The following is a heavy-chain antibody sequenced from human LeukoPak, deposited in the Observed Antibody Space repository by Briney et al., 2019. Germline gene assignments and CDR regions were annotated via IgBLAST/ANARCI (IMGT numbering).Heavy chain of an antibody. CDR1: GFTFDDYA. D-gene: IGHD6-13*01. Sequence: PGGSLRLSCAASGFTFDDYAMHWVRQAPGKGLEWVSVISGDGGTTYYADSVKGRFTISRDNSKNSLYLQMDSLRTEDTALYYCAKGQTGYSDRGDFDYWGQGTLVIVSS. V-gene: IGHV3-43*02. CDR3: AKGQTGYSDRGDFDY. J-gene: IGHJ4*02. CDR2: ISGDGGTT.